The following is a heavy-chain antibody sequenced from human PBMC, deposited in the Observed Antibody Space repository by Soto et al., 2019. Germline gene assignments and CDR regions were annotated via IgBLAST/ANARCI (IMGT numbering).Heavy chain of an antibody. Sequence: SETLSLTCTVSGGSISSYYWSWIRQPPGKGLEWIGCIYYSGSTNYNPSLKSRVTISVDTSKNQFSLKLSSVTAADTAVYYCARIFFIAVAGTGYFDYWGQGTLVTVSS. CDR1: GGSISSYY. CDR2: IYYSGST. D-gene: IGHD6-19*01. CDR3: ARIFFIAVAGTGYFDY. V-gene: IGHV4-59*08. J-gene: IGHJ4*02.